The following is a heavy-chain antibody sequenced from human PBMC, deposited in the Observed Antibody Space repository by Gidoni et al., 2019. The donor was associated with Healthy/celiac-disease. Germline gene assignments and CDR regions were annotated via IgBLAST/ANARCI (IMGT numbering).Heavy chain of an antibody. CDR2: INAGNGNT. CDR3: ARDWGYYGAGSNYDAFDI. CDR1: GYTFTSYA. J-gene: IGHJ3*02. D-gene: IGHD3-10*01. V-gene: IGHV1-3*01. Sequence: QVQLVQSGAEVKKPGASVKVSCKASGYTFTSYAMHWVRQAPGQRLEWMGWINAGNGNTKYSQKFQGRVTITRDTSASTAYMELSSLRSEDTAVYYCARDWGYYGAGSNYDAFDIWGQGTMVTVSS.